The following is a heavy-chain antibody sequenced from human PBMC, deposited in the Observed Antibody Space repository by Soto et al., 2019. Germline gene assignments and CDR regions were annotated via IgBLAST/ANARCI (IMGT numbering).Heavy chain of an antibody. J-gene: IGHJ4*02. CDR1: GDSIKTHY. CDR3: ASGWMAAFDN. Sequence: SETLSLTCNVTGDSIKTHYWSWIRQAPGKGLEWIGYIYYSGSTLYNPSLKRRVTISADTAKNQFSLRLTSLTAADTDVYYCASGWMAAFDNWGQGTLVTVSS. V-gene: IGHV4-59*11. CDR2: IYYSGST. D-gene: IGHD2-2*03.